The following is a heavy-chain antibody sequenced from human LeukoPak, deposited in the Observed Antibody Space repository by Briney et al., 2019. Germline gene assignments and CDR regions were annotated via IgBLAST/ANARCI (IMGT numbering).Heavy chain of an antibody. CDR2: ISSSSSYI. J-gene: IGHJ4*02. Sequence: GGSLRLSCAASGFTFSRFWMSWVRQAPGKGLEWVSSISSSSSYIYYADSVKGRFTISRDNAKNSLYLQMNSLRAEDTAVYYCARDYPEQWLVPDYWGQGTLVTVSS. V-gene: IGHV3-21*01. CDR1: GFTFSRFW. D-gene: IGHD6-19*01. CDR3: ARDYPEQWLVPDY.